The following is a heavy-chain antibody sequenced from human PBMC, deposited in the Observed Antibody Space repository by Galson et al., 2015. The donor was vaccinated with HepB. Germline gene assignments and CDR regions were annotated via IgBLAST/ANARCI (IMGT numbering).Heavy chain of an antibody. CDR1: GFTFSDYS. Sequence: SLRLSCAASGFTFSDYSMSWIRQAPGKELEWVSYISSSGSTIYYADSVKGRFTISRDNAKNSLYLQMNSLRAEDTAVYYCARDSAVVVVAATPWFDPWGQGTLVTVSS. J-gene: IGHJ5*02. D-gene: IGHD2-15*01. V-gene: IGHV3-11*04. CDR3: ARDSAVVVVAATPWFDP. CDR2: ISSSGSTI.